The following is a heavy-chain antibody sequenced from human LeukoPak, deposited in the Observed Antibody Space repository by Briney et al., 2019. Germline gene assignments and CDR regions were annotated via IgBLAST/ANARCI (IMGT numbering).Heavy chain of an antibody. CDR1: GFTFSSYA. V-gene: IGHV3-30-3*01. CDR3: ATGTSWGYFDWLLPGPFDY. J-gene: IGHJ4*02. CDR2: ISYDGSNK. D-gene: IGHD3-9*01. Sequence: GGSLRLSCAASGFTFSSYAMHWVRQAPGKGLEWVAVISYDGSNKYYADSVKGRFTISRDNSKNTLYPQMNSLRAEDTAVYYCATGTSWGYFDWLLPGPFDYWGQGTLVTVSS.